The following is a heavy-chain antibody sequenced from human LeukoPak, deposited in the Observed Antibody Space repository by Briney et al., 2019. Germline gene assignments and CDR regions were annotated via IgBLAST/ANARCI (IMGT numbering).Heavy chain of an antibody. CDR1: GGSISSTSYY. Sequence: SETLSLTCTVSGGSISSTSYYCGWIRQPPGNELEWIGSIYYSGNTHYNPSLKSRVTISGDKSKNQFSLKLSSVSAADTAVYYCARQTSVTWYYFFDQWGQGTVVTVSS. D-gene: IGHD6-13*01. J-gene: IGHJ4*02. CDR3: ARQTSVTWYYFFDQ. V-gene: IGHV4-39*01. CDR2: IYYSGNT.